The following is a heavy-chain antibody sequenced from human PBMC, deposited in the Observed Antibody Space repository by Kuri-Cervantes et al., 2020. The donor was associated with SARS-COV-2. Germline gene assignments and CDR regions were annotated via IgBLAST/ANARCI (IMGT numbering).Heavy chain of an antibody. V-gene: IGHV3-23*01. CDR1: GFTFSSYA. CDR3: AKTPYYFDY. Sequence: GESLKISCAASGFTFSSYAMSWVRQAPGKGLEWVSAISGSGGSTYYADPVKGRFTISRDNSKNTLYLQMNSLRAEDTAVYYCAKTPYYFDYWGQGTLVTVSS. J-gene: IGHJ4*02. CDR2: ISGSGGST.